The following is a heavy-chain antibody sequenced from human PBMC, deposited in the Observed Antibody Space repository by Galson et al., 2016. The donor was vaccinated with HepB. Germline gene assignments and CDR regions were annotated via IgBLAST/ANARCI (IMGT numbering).Heavy chain of an antibody. CDR2: IYYSGGT. J-gene: IGHJ5*02. Sequence: TLSLTCAVSGGSFNSGDYSWGWIRQPPGKALEWIGHIYYSGGTYYNPSLKSRVTISVDRSKNQFSLKLASVTAADTAVYYCARVERWLQGGRVDPWGRGTLVTVSS. D-gene: IGHD5-24*01. CDR3: ARVERWLQGGRVDP. V-gene: IGHV4-30-2*01. CDR1: GGSFNSGDYS.